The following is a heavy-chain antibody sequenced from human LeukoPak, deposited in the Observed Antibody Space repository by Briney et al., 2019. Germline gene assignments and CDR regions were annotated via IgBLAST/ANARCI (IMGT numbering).Heavy chain of an antibody. D-gene: IGHD5-24*01. CDR2: INPNSGGT. CDR3: ARAEVEMAYYFDY. Sequence: GASVKVSCKASGYTFTGYYMHWVRQAPGQGLEWMGWINPNSGGTNYAQKFQGRVTMTRDTSISTAYMELSSLRSEDTAVYYCARAEVEMAYYFDYWGQGTLVTVSS. V-gene: IGHV1-2*02. J-gene: IGHJ4*02. CDR1: GYTFTGYY.